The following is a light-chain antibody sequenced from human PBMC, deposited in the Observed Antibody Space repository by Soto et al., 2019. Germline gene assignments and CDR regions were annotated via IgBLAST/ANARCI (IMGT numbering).Light chain of an antibody. CDR1: QTISSW. J-gene: IGKJ1*01. CDR3: QQYNKWPQT. V-gene: IGKV1-5*01. Sequence: DIQMTQSPATLSGSVGARVTITCRASQTISSWLAWYQQKPGKAPKLLIYAASTLQSGVPSRFSGSGSGTEFTLTISSLQSEDLAVYHCQQYNKWPQTFGQGTKVDIK. CDR2: AAS.